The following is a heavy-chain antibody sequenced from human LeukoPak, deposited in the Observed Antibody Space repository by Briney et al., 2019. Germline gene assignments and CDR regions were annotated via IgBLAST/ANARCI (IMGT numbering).Heavy chain of an antibody. Sequence: ASVKVSCKASGYTFTSYDINWVRQATGQGLEWMGWMNPNTGNTGYAQKFQGRVTMTKNTSISTAYMELNSLRSEDTAVYYCARSGVVPSSMEDYYYYYHMDVWGKGTTVTVSS. V-gene: IGHV1-8*01. D-gene: IGHD2-2*01. CDR2: MNPNTGNT. CDR3: ARSGVVPSSMEDYYYYYHMDV. J-gene: IGHJ6*03. CDR1: GYTFTSYD.